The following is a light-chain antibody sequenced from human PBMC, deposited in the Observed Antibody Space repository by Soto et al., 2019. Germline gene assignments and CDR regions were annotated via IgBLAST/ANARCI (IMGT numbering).Light chain of an antibody. V-gene: IGLV1-40*01. CDR1: SSNIGANYD. CDR2: ANT. CDR3: MSYTGSTTTHWV. J-gene: IGLJ3*02. Sequence: QSVLTQPPSVSGAPGQRVTISCTGSSSNIGANYDVHWYQVLPGTAPKLLIYANTNRPSGVPDRFSGSKSGTSASLAITGLQAEDEADYYCMSYTGSTTTHWVLGGGTKVTVL.